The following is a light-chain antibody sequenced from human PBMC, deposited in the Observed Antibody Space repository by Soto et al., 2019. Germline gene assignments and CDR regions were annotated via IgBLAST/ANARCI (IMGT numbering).Light chain of an antibody. CDR1: SSDVGGYNY. Sequence: QSALTQPASVSGSPGQSITISCTGTSSDVGGYNYVSWYQHHPGKAPKLMIYEVSNRPSGVSNRFSGSKSGTSASLAITGLQAEDEADYYCQSYDSSLSGYVVFGGGTKVTVL. CDR3: QSYDSSLSGYVV. V-gene: IGLV2-14*01. J-gene: IGLJ2*01. CDR2: EVS.